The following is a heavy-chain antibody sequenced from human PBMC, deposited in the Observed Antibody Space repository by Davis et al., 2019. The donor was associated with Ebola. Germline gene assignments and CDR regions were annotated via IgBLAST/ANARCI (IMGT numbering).Heavy chain of an antibody. J-gene: IGHJ4*02. D-gene: IGHD2-21*01. CDR2: INPNSGGT. V-gene: IGHV1-2*04. CDR1: GYTFTGYY. CDR3: ARVWWCGGDCYYFDY. Sequence: ASVKVSCKASGYTFTGYYMHWVRQAPGQGLEWMGWINPNSGGTNYAQKFQGWVTMTRDTSISTAYMELSRLRSEDTAVYYCARVWWCGGDCYYFDYWGQGTLVTVSS.